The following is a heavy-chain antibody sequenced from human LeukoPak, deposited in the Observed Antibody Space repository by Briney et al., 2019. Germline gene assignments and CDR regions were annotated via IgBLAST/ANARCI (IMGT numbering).Heavy chain of an antibody. D-gene: IGHD3-10*01. CDR3: ARSHITMVRGAVWWFDP. V-gene: IGHV4-59*08. CDR1: GGSISSYY. CDR2: IYYSGST. Sequence: PSETLSLTCTVSGGSISSYYWSWIRQPPGKGLEWIGYIYYSGSTNYNPSLKSRVTISVDTSKNQFSLKLSSVTAADTAVYYCARSHITMVRGAVWWFDPWGQGTLVTVSS. J-gene: IGHJ5*02.